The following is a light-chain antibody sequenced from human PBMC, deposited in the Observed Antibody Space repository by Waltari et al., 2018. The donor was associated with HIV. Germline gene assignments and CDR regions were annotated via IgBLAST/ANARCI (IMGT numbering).Light chain of an antibody. J-gene: IGLJ2*01. CDR2: EVS. Sequence: QSALTQPASVSGSPGQSITISCTGTSSNVGSYNLVSWYQQHPGIAPKLMSYEVSKRPSGVSNRFSGSKSGNTASLTISGLQAEDEADYYCCSYTGTNPFLLLGGGTKLTVL. CDR1: SSNVGSYNL. CDR3: CSYTGTNPFLL. V-gene: IGLV2-23*02.